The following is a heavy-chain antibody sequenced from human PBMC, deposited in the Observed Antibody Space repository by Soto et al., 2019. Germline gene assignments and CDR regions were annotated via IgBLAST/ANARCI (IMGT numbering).Heavy chain of an antibody. CDR3: AVVVITRAYYYGMDV. Sequence: GASVKVSCKASGYTFTSYGISWVRQAPGQGLEWMGWISAYNGNTNYAQKLQGRVTMTTDTSTSTAYMELRSLRSDDTAVYYCAVVVITRAYYYGMDVWGQGTTVTVSS. D-gene: IGHD3-22*01. CDR2: ISAYNGNT. J-gene: IGHJ6*02. V-gene: IGHV1-18*01. CDR1: GYTFTSYG.